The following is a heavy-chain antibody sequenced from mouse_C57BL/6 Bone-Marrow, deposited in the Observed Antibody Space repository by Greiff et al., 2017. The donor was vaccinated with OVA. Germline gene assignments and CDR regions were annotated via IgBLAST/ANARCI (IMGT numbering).Heavy chain of an antibody. Sequence: DVKLVESGGGLVQPGGSLKLSCAASGFTFSDYYMYWVRQTPEKRLEWVAYISNGGGSTYYPDTVKGRFTISRDNAKNTLYLQMSRLKSEDTAMYYCARQGYFAWFAYWGQGTLVTVSA. CDR1: GFTFSDYY. CDR3: ARQGYFAWFAY. CDR2: ISNGGGST. J-gene: IGHJ3*01. V-gene: IGHV5-12*01.